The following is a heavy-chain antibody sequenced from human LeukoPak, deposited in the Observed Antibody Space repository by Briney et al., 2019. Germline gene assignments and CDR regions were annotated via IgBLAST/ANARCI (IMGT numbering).Heavy chain of an antibody. CDR1: GGSFSSYY. CDR2: INYSGST. V-gene: IGHV4-34*01. CDR3: ARGPPLSPDYDISTGYYNFDY. D-gene: IGHD3-9*01. Sequence: SETLSLTCAVYGGSFSSYYWSWIRQPPGQGLEWIGEINYSGSTKFNPSLESRVTISVDTSKNHFSLMLTSLTAADTAAYYCARGPPLSPDYDISTGYYNFDYWGQGTLVTVSS. J-gene: IGHJ4*02.